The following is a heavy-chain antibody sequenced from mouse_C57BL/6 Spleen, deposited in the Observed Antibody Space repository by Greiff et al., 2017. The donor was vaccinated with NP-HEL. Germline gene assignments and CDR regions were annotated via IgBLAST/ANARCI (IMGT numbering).Heavy chain of an antibody. D-gene: IGHD1-1*01. CDR3: ASPLLTVVAPSFDY. V-gene: IGHV1-64*01. Sequence: QVQLQQPGAELVKPGASVKLSCKASGYTFTSYWMHWVKQRPGQGLEWIGMIHPNSGSTNYNEKFKSKATLTVDKSSSTAYMQLSSLTSEDSAVYYCASPLLTVVAPSFDYWGQGTTLTVSS. CDR2: IHPNSGST. CDR1: GYTFTSYW. J-gene: IGHJ2*01.